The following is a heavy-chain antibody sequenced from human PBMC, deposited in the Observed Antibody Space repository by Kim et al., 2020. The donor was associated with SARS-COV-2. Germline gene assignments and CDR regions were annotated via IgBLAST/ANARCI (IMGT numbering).Heavy chain of an antibody. Sequence: NGRTNSTHSLKTRVTISTDTSKTQFSLKVTSVSAADTAVYYCARGQEMLDFWGQGTLVTVSS. V-gene: IGHV4-59*09. J-gene: IGHJ4*02. CDR3: ARGQEMLDF. CDR2: NGRT.